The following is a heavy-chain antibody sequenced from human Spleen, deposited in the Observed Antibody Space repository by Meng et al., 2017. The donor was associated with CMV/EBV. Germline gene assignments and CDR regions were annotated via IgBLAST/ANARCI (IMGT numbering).Heavy chain of an antibody. CDR1: LRTSGVG. CDR2: IYWNDDK. CDR3: ARGSRAWTNYEYVWGRIDY. D-gene: IGHD3-16*01. Sequence: LRTSGVGVGWIRQPPGKALEWLALIYWNDDKRYSPSLKSRLTITKDTSKNRVVLIMTDMDPEDTATYYCARGSRAWTNYEYVWGRIDYWGQGTLVTSPQ. V-gene: IGHV2-5*01. J-gene: IGHJ4*02.